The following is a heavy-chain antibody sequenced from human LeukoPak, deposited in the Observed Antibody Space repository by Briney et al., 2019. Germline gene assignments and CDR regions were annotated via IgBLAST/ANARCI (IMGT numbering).Heavy chain of an antibody. J-gene: IGHJ6*03. Sequence: SETLSLTCAVYGVSFSGYYWTWIRQTPGKGLEWIGEINHIGSTNYNPSLRSRVTISLDTSKNQFSLRLSSVTAADTAVYFCARGPNYQSLYNSYYFMNVWGKGTPVTVSS. CDR3: ARGPNYQSLYNSYYFMNV. CDR2: INHIGST. CDR1: GVSFSGYY. D-gene: IGHD4/OR15-4a*01. V-gene: IGHV4-34*01.